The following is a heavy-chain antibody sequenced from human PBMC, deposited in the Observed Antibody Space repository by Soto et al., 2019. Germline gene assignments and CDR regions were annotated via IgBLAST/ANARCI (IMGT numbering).Heavy chain of an antibody. Sequence: EVQLLESGGGLVQPGGSLRLSCAASGFTFSSYAMRWVRQAPVKGLEWVSAISGSGGSTYYADSVKGRFTISRDNSKYTLYLKMNSLRAEDTAVYYCARRGSGSYYDYWGQGTLVTVSS. V-gene: IGHV3-23*01. J-gene: IGHJ4*02. D-gene: IGHD1-26*01. CDR3: ARRGSGSYYDY. CDR2: ISGSGGST. CDR1: GFTFSSYA.